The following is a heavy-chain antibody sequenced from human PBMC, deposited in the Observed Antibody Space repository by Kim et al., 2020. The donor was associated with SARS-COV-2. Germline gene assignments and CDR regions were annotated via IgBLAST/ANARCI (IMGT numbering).Heavy chain of an antibody. CDR3: AKAGVAGPWRGFDY. CDR2: ISWNSGSI. V-gene: IGHV3-9*01. D-gene: IGHD6-19*01. Sequence: GGSLRLSCAASGFTFGDYAMHWVRQAPGKGLEWVSGISWNSGSIGYADSVKGRFTISRDNAKNSLYLQMNSLRAEDTALYYCAKAGVAGPWRGFDYWGQGTLVTVSS. J-gene: IGHJ4*02. CDR1: GFTFGDYA.